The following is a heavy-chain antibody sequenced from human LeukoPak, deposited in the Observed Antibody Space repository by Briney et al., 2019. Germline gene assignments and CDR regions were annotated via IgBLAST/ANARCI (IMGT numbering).Heavy chain of an antibody. CDR1: GFTFGGSA. CDR2: IRSKANSYAT. J-gene: IGHJ5*02. CDR3: TSAATYNWFDP. Sequence: PGGSLRLSCAASGFTFGGSAMHWVRQASGKGLEWVGRIRSKANSYATAYAASVKGRFTISRDDSKNTANLRMNSLKTEDTAVYYCTSAATYNWFDPWGQGTLVTVSS. D-gene: IGHD2-15*01. V-gene: IGHV3-73*01.